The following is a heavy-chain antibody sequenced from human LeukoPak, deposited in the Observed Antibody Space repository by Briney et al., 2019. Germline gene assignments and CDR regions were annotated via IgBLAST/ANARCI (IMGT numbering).Heavy chain of an antibody. CDR3: ARAYSSGWPRFDY. V-gene: IGHV4-34*01. D-gene: IGHD6-19*01. Sequence: TSETLSLTCAVYGGSFSGYYWSWIRQPPGKGLEWIGEINHSGSTNYNPSLKSRATISVDTSKNQFSLKLSSVTAADTAVYYCARAYSSGWPRFDYWGQGTLVTVSS. CDR1: GGSFSGYY. CDR2: INHSGST. J-gene: IGHJ4*02.